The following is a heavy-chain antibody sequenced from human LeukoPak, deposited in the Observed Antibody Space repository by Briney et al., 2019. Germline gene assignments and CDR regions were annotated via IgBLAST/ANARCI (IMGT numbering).Heavy chain of an antibody. CDR3: ARAEWELPNYYYYYYMDV. D-gene: IGHD1-26*01. V-gene: IGHV1-18*04. CDR1: GYTFTGYY. CDR2: ISAYNGNT. J-gene: IGHJ6*03. Sequence: ASVKVSCKASGYTFTGYYMHWVRQAPGQGLEWMGWISAYNGNTNYAQKLQGRVTMTTDTSTSTAYMELRSLRSDGTAVYYCARAEWELPNYYYYYYMDVWGKGTTVTISS.